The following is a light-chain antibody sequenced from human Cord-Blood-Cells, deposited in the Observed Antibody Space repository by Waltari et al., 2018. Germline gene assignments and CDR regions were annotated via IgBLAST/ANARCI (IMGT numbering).Light chain of an antibody. J-gene: IGKJ3*01. Sequence: DIQMTQSPSSLSASVGDRVTITCRASQSISSYLNWYQQKPGKAPKLLIYAASSLQSWVPSRCSGSGSGTDFTLTISSLQPEDFATYYCQQSYSTPEFTFGPGTKVDIK. CDR3: QQSYSTPEFT. V-gene: IGKV1-39*01. CDR2: AAS. CDR1: QSISSY.